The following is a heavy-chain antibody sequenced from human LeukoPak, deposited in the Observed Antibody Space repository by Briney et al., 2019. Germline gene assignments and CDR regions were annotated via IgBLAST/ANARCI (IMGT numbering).Heavy chain of an antibody. CDR3: ARENDFWSGTHSGWFDP. J-gene: IGHJ5*02. CDR2: IYTGGST. Sequence: SETLSLTCTVSGASINDYYWSWIRQSAEKGLEWIGRIYTGGSTNYSPPLKSRVTMSEDTSKNQFSLNLRSVSAADTAVYYCARENDFWSGTHSGWFDPWGQGTLVIVSS. CDR1: GASINDYY. D-gene: IGHD3-3*01. V-gene: IGHV4-4*07.